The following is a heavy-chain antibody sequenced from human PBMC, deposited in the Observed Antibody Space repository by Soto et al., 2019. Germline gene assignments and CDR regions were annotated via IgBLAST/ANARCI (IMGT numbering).Heavy chain of an antibody. CDR2: IYSGGST. D-gene: IGHD3-22*01. Sequence: GGSLRLSCAASGFTVSSNYMSWVRQAPGKGLEWVSVIYSGGSTYYADSVKGRFTISRDNSKNTLYLQMNSLRAEDTAVYYCARVGSVSSGYLAYWGQGTLVTVSS. CDR1: GFTVSSNY. CDR3: ARVGSVSSGYLAY. J-gene: IGHJ4*02. V-gene: IGHV3-53*01.